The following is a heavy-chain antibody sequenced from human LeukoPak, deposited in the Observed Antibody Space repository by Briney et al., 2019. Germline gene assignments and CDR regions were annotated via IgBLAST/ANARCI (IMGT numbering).Heavy chain of an antibody. D-gene: IGHD4-17*01. J-gene: IGHJ4*02. CDR3: AKGGYDYAEYVDF. CDR2: ISFSGVNT. V-gene: IGHV3-23*01. Sequence: GGSLRLSCVASGFTYRNYGMSWVRQAPGKGLEWVSRISFSGVNTYYADSVRGRFNLSRDKSKDTLYLQMNSLRAEDTAVYYCAKGGYDYAEYVDFWGQGTLVTVSS. CDR1: GFTYRNYG.